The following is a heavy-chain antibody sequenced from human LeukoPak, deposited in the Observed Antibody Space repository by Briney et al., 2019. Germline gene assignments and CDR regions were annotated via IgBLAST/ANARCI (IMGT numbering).Heavy chain of an antibody. CDR3: ARFWETSSYFDY. D-gene: IGHD3-10*01. J-gene: IGHJ4*02. CDR2: ISSSSSYI. V-gene: IGHV3-21*01. Sequence: GGSLSLSCAASGFTFSSYSMNWVRQAPGKGLEWVSSISSSSSYIYYADSVKGRFTISRDNAKNSLYLQMNSLRAEDTAVYYCARFWETSSYFDYWGQGTLVSVSS. CDR1: GFTFSSYS.